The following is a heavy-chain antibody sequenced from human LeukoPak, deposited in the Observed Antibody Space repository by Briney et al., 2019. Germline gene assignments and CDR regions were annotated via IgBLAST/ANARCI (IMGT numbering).Heavy chain of an antibody. Sequence: GGSLRLSCAASGFTFSSYEMNWVRQAPGKGLEWVSYISSSGSTIYYADSVKGRFTISRDNAKNSLYLQMNSLRAEDTAVYYCARDQVNYKRFDYWGQGTLVTVSS. J-gene: IGHJ4*02. CDR1: GFTFSSYE. V-gene: IGHV3-48*03. CDR3: ARDQVNYKRFDY. CDR2: ISSSGSTI. D-gene: IGHD4-11*01.